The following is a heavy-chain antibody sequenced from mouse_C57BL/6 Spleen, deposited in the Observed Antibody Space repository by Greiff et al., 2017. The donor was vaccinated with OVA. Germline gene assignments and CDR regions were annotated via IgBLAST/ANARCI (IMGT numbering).Heavy chain of an antibody. D-gene: IGHD3-1*01. CDR3: ARGGRGASYAMDY. Sequence: EVQLVESGGGLVKPGGSLKLSCAASGFTFSDYGMHWVRQAPEKGLEWVAYISSGSSTIYYADTVKGRFTISRDNAKNTLFLQMTSLRSEDTAMYYCARGGRGASYAMDYWGQGTSVTVSS. J-gene: IGHJ4*01. CDR1: GFTFSDYG. V-gene: IGHV5-17*01. CDR2: ISSGSSTI.